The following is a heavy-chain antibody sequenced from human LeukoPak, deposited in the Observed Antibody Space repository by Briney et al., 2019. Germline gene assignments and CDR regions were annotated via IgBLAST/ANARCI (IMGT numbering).Heavy chain of an antibody. CDR3: ARDGAIVAGTAQH. CDR2: IYAGGNT. V-gene: IGHV3-53*01. Sequence: GGSLRLSCAASGFTVSQSYMTWVRQAPGKGLEWVSIIYAGGNTYYADSVKGRFTISRDTSNNTAYLEMNSLRVEDTAIYYCARDGAIVAGTAQHWGQGALVTVSS. J-gene: IGHJ1*01. D-gene: IGHD5-12*01. CDR1: GFTVSQSY.